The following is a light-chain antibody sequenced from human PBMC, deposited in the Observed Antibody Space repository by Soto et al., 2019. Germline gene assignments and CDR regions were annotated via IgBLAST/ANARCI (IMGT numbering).Light chain of an antibody. J-gene: IGLJ3*02. CDR2: RNT. CDR3: AAWDDSLSGLV. CDR1: RSNIGTNY. Sequence: QSVLTQPPSASGTPGQRVLISCSGSRSNIGTNYVYWYQQLPGTAPRLLISRNTQRPSGVPDRFSASKSGTSASLAISGLRSEDETDYSCAAWDDSLSGLVFGGGTKLTVL. V-gene: IGLV1-47*01.